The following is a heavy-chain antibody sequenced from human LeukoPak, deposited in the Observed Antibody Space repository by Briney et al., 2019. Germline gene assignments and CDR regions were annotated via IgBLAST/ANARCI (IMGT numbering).Heavy chain of an antibody. CDR3: ARETRGYSYGNFDY. D-gene: IGHD5-18*01. CDR1: GFTFSSYS. J-gene: IGHJ4*02. Sequence: NPGGSLRLSCAASGFTFSSYSMNWVRQAPGKGLEWVSSISSSSSYIYYADSVKGRFTISRDNAKNSPYLQMNSLRAEDTAVYYCARETRGYSYGNFDYWGQGTLVTVSS. V-gene: IGHV3-21*01. CDR2: ISSSSSYI.